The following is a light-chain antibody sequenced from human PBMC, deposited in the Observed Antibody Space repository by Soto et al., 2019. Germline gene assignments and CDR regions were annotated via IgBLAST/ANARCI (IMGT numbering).Light chain of an antibody. CDR2: GAS. J-gene: IGKJ1*01. CDR1: QSINNN. Sequence: MPRSPSSLSASVGDRVTITCRASQSINNNVAWYQLKDGQVPRLVIYGASTRATDIPARCSGSGSGTEFTLTISSLQSEDFAEYHCQQYNNWPQTFGQGTKV. V-gene: IGKV3-15*01. CDR3: QQYNNWPQT.